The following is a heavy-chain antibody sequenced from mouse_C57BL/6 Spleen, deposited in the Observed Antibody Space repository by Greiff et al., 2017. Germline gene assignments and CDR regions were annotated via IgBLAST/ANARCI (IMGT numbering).Heavy chain of an antibody. CDR1: GFSFNTYA. V-gene: IGHV10-1*01. D-gene: IGHD1-1*01. CDR3: VRHQCYDSSPYMDY. J-gene: IGHJ4*01. Sequence: EVQLVESGGGLVQPKGSLKLSCAASGFSFNTYAMNWVRQAPGKGLEWVARIRSKSNNYATYYADSVKDRFTNSRDDSESMLYLQMNNLKTEDTAMYYCVRHQCYDSSPYMDYWGQGTSVTVSS. CDR2: IRSKSNNYAT.